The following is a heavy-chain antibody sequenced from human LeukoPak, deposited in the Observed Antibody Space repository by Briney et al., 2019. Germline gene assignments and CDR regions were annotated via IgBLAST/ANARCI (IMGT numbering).Heavy chain of an antibody. Sequence: PGGSLRLSCAASGFTFSGYAMSWVRQAPGKGLELVSAISGSGGSTYYADSVKGRFTISRDNSKNTLYLQMDSLRAEDTAVYYCAKDQTGDYGDYLNPWGQGTLVTVSS. CDR3: AKDQTGDYGDYLNP. CDR1: GFTFSGYA. D-gene: IGHD4-17*01. V-gene: IGHV3-23*01. CDR2: ISGSGGST. J-gene: IGHJ5*02.